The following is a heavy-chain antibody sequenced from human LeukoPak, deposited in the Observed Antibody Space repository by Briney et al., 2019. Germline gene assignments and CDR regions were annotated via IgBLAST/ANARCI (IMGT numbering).Heavy chain of an antibody. CDR2: VYYSGST. CDR3: ARRGGYSYGPYNWYFDL. J-gene: IGHJ2*01. D-gene: IGHD5-18*01. Sequence: SGTLSLTCTVSGGSISSYYWRWIRQPPGEGMEWIGYVYYSGSTNYNPSLKRRVTISVDTSKNQFSLKLSSVTAADTAVYYCARRGGYSYGPYNWYFDLWGRGTLVTVSS. CDR1: GGSISSYY. V-gene: IGHV4-59*08.